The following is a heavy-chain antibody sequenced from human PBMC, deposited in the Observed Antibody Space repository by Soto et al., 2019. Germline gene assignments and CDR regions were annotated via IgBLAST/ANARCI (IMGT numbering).Heavy chain of an antibody. CDR2: INPNSGGP. V-gene: IGHV1-2*02. Sequence: ASVKVSCKASGYTFTGYYIHWVRQAPGQRLEWMGYINPNSGGPNYAQKFQGRVTMTRDTSISTAYMELSRLRSDDTAVYFCARDYWSGDWYYYGMDVWGQGTTVTVSS. J-gene: IGHJ6*02. CDR3: ARDYWSGDWYYYGMDV. D-gene: IGHD3-3*01. CDR1: GYTFTGYY.